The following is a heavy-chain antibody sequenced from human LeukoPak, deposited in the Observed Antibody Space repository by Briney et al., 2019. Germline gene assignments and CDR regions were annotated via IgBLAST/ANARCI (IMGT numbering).Heavy chain of an antibody. J-gene: IGHJ4*01. CDR1: GYTFTSYD. CDR3: ARGKRRGASYYFDY. CDR2: MNPNSGNT. D-gene: IGHD1-26*01. Sequence: GASVKVSCKASGYTFTSYDINWVRQATGQGLEWMGWMNPNSGNTGYAQKFQGRVTMTRNTSISTAYMELSSLRSEDAAVYYCARGKRRGASYYFDYWGQGTLVTVSS. V-gene: IGHV1-8*01.